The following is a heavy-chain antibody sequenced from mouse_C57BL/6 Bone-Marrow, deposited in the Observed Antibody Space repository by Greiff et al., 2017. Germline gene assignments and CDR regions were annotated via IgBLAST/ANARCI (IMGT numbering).Heavy chain of an antibody. CDR3: ARDGNYPWFAY. CDR2: IDPADGET. D-gene: IGHD2-1*01. Sequence: EVKLQESGAELVKPGASVKLSCTASGFNIKDYYMHWVKQRPEQGLEWIGMIDPADGETKYDQKFQGKATITADTSSNTAYLQLSSLTSEDTAVYYCARDGNYPWFAYWGQGTLVTVSA. J-gene: IGHJ3*01. CDR1: GFNIKDYY. V-gene: IGHV14-2*01.